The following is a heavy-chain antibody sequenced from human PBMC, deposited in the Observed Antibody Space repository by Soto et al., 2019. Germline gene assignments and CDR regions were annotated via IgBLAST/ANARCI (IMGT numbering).Heavy chain of an antibody. CDR3: ARQIYDSDTGPNFQYYFDS. CDR1: GYSFAVYC. CDR2: IDPSDSQT. Sequence: GASLKICCDGSGYSFAVYCITLVHQKPGKGLDWMWRIDPSDSQTYYSPSFRGHVTISATKSITTVFLQWSSLRASDTAMYYCARQIYDSDTGPNFQYYFDSWGQGTPVTVSS. J-gene: IGHJ4*02. V-gene: IGHV5-10-1*01. D-gene: IGHD3-22*01.